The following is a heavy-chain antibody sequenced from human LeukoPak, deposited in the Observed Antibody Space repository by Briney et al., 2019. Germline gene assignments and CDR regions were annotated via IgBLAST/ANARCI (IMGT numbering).Heavy chain of an antibody. D-gene: IGHD1-26*01. V-gene: IGHV1-18*01. CDR1: GYTFTSYG. Sequence: ASVKVSCKASGYTFTSYGISWVRQAPGQGLEWMGWISAYNGNTNYAQKLQGRVTMTTDTSTSTAYMELRSLRSDDTAVYYCARGPSYNGATLPFDPWGQGTLVTVSS. CDR2: ISAYNGNT. J-gene: IGHJ5*02. CDR3: ARGPSYNGATLPFDP.